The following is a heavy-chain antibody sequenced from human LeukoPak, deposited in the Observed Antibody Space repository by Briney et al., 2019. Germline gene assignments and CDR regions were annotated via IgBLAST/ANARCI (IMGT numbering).Heavy chain of an antibody. Sequence: ASVKVSCKASGYTFTNYDINWVRQATGQGLEWMGWMNPNSGSTGYAQKFQGRVTITADKSTTTAYMELSSLRSEDTAVYYCARGRITMIVVVISDAFDIWGQGTMVTVSS. V-gene: IGHV1-8*01. D-gene: IGHD3-22*01. CDR1: GYTFTNYD. CDR2: MNPNSGST. CDR3: ARGRITMIVVVISDAFDI. J-gene: IGHJ3*02.